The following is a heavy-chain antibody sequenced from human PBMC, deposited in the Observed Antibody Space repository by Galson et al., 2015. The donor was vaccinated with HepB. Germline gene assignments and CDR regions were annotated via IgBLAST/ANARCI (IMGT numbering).Heavy chain of an antibody. CDR2: IIPIFGTA. V-gene: IGHV1-69*13. CDR3: ARGPYSSGWYDY. D-gene: IGHD6-19*01. J-gene: IGHJ4*02. Sequence: SVKVSYKASGGTFSSYAISWVRQAPGQGPEWMGGIIPIFGTANYAQKFQGRVTITADESTSTAYMELSSLRSEDTAVYFCARGPYSSGWYDYWGQGTLVSVSS. CDR1: GGTFSSYA.